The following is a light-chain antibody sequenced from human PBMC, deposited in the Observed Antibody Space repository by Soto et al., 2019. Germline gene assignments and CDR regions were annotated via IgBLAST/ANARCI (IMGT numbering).Light chain of an antibody. V-gene: IGKV3-20*01. J-gene: IGKJ3*01. Sequence: EIVFTQSPGTLSLSPGERATLSCRASQSVSSSYLAWYQQKPGQAPRLLIYGASSRATGIPDRFSGSGSGTDFTLTISRLEPEDSAVYYCQQYGSAPITFGPGTKVDI. CDR3: QQYGSAPIT. CDR2: GAS. CDR1: QSVSSSY.